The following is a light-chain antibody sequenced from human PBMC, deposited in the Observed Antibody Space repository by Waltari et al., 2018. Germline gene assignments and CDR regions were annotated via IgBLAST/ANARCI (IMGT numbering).Light chain of an antibody. V-gene: IGKV1-39*01. CDR3: QQYSGNPT. CDR2: AAS. Sequence: DIQMTQSPSSLSASVGDRVTITCRASQSISSYLNWYQQKPGKAPKLLIYAASSLQSGVPSRFSGSGSGTDFTLTISSLQPEDFATYYCQQYSGNPTFGGGTKVETK. J-gene: IGKJ4*01. CDR1: QSISSY.